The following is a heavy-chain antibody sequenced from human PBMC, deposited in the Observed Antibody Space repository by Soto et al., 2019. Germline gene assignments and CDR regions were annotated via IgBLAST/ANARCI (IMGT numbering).Heavy chain of an antibody. Sequence: VQSGAEVREPGASVKVSCKASGYSFTSLDINWVRQTAGQGLEWMGWMQPSTGRTGYAQKFQGRVTMTRDTAINTAYMELTTLTPDVTAFYYCARGVSAGVDYWGQGTLVTVSS. V-gene: IGHV1-8*01. D-gene: IGHD1-26*01. CDR2: MQPSTGRT. CDR1: GYSFTSLD. J-gene: IGHJ4*02. CDR3: ARGVSAGVDY.